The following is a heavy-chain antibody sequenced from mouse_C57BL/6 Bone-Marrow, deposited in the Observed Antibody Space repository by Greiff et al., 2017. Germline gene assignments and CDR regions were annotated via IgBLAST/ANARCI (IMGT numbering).Heavy chain of an antibody. CDR1: GYTFTSYG. Sequence: QVQLQQSGAELARPGASVKLSCKASGYTFTSYGLSWVKQRTGQGLEWIGEIYPRRGNTYYNEKFMGKATLTADKSSSTAYMELRRLTSEDSAVYCCASLYYGNSYFDCWGQGTTLTVSS. CDR2: IYPRRGNT. J-gene: IGHJ2*01. D-gene: IGHD2-1*01. V-gene: IGHV1-81*01. CDR3: ASLYYGNSYFDC.